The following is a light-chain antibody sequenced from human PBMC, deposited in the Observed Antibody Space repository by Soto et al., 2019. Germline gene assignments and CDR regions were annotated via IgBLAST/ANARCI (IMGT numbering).Light chain of an antibody. CDR1: QTISSW. CDR2: KAS. J-gene: IGKJ1*01. Sequence: IHMTHAPSTLSGSVGYRVTITCLASQTISSWLAWYQQKPGKAPKLLIYKASTLKSGVPSRFSGSGSGTEFTLTISSLQPDDFATYYCQHYNSYSEAFGQGTKVDTK. CDR3: QHYNSYSEA. V-gene: IGKV1-5*03.